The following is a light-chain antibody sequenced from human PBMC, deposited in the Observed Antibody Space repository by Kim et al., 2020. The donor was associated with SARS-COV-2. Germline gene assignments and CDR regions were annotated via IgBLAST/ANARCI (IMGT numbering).Light chain of an antibody. J-gene: IGLJ3*02. CDR3: SSYTSSSTLRV. CDR2: DVS. CDR1: SSDVGGYNH. Sequence: QSITIACTGTSSDVGGYNHVSWYQQHPGKAPKLMIYDVSNRPSGVSNRFSGSKSGNTASLTISGLQAEDEADYYCSSYTSSSTLRVFGGGTQLTVL. V-gene: IGLV2-14*03.